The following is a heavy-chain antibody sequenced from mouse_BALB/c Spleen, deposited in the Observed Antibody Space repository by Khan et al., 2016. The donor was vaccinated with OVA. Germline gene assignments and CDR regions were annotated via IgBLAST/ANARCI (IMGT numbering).Heavy chain of an antibody. V-gene: IGHV3-2*02. CDR2: ISYSGST. Sequence: EVKLLESGPGLVKPSQSLSLTCTVTGYSFTSGYGWNWIRQFPGNILEWMGYISYSGSTNYNPSLKSRISITRDTSKNQFFLQLNSVTTEDTTAYYCARTASIKYWGQGTTLTVSS. CDR3: ARTASIKY. D-gene: IGHD1-2*01. CDR1: GYSFTSGYG. J-gene: IGHJ2*01.